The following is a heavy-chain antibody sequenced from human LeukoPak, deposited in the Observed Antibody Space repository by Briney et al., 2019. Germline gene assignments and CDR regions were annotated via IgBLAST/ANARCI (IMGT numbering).Heavy chain of an antibody. V-gene: IGHV3-30*18. CDR1: GFSVSNYG. CDR2: ISYDGGNK. D-gene: IGHD3-22*01. J-gene: IGHJ4*02. CDR3: AKDRNYYYYSSGYSADY. Sequence: GGSLRLSCAASGFSVSNYGMHWVRQAPGKGLEWVAGISYDGGNKDYADSVKGRFTISRDNSKNTLYVQMNSLRAEDTAVYYCAKDRNYYYYSSGYSADYWGQGTLVTVSS.